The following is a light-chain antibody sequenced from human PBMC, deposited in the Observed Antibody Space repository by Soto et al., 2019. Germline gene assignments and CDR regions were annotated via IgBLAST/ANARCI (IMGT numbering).Light chain of an antibody. CDR1: QSVSSSY. Sequence: EIELTQSPCTLSLSPGERATLSCRASQSVSSSYLAWYQLKPGQAPRLLIYGASSRATGIPDRFSGSGSGTDLTITISRLDPEDFAVYFCQQYGSSPRTFGQGTKVDIK. J-gene: IGKJ1*01. CDR3: QQYGSSPRT. V-gene: IGKV3-20*01. CDR2: GAS.